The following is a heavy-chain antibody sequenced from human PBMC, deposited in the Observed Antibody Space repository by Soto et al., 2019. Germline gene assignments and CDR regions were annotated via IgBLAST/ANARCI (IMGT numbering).Heavy chain of an antibody. D-gene: IGHD3-10*01. CDR2: IGGSGGRT. Sequence: EVQLVESGGGLVQPGGSLRLSCAASGFIFDSFALSWVRQAPGKGLEWVSGIGGSGGRTYYADSVKGGFTISRDNSKNTLYLQMSSLSAEDTAIYYCAKGRAFWFGEGGWFDPWGQGTLVTVSS. J-gene: IGHJ5*02. V-gene: IGHV3-23*04. CDR1: GFIFDSFA. CDR3: AKGRAFWFGEGGWFDP.